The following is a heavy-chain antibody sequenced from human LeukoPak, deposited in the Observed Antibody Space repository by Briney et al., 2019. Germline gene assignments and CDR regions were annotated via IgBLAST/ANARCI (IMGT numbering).Heavy chain of an antibody. V-gene: IGHV4-59*12. J-gene: IGHJ5*02. CDR2: ISDRGST. Sequence: SETLSLTCTVSGASISSYFYSWIRQPPGKGLEWIGYISDRGSTYYNPSLKSRVTISVDTSKNQFSLKLSSVTAADTALYYCARESNYHGSGTGWFDPWGQGTLVTVSS. CDR3: ARESNYHGSGTGWFDP. D-gene: IGHD3-10*01. CDR1: GASISSYF.